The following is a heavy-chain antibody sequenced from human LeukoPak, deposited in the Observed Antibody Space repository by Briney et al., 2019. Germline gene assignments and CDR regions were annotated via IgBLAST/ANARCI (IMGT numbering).Heavy chain of an antibody. CDR2: ISGSGGST. J-gene: IGHJ4*02. CDR1: GFTFSSYA. Sequence: GSLRLSCAASGFTFSSYAMSWVRQAPGKGLEWVSVISGSGGSTYYADSVKGRFTISRDNSKNTLYLQMNSLRAEDTAVYYCASPIVVVVAATPAIDYWGQGTLVTVSS. CDR3: ASPIVVVVAATPAIDY. D-gene: IGHD2-15*01. V-gene: IGHV3-23*01.